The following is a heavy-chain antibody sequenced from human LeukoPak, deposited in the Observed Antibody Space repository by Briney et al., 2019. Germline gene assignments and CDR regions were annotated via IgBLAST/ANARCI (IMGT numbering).Heavy chain of an antibody. CDR3: ARGAVEMDTIFFRPDWFDP. V-gene: IGHV1-69*05. D-gene: IGHD5-24*01. CDR2: IIPIFGTA. Sequence: ASVKVSCKASGGTFSSYAISWVRQAPGQGLEWMGGIIPIFGTANYAQKFQGRVTITTDESTSTAYMELSSLRSEDTAVYYCARGAVEMDTIFFRPDWFDPWGQGTLVTVSS. J-gene: IGHJ5*02. CDR1: GGTFSSYA.